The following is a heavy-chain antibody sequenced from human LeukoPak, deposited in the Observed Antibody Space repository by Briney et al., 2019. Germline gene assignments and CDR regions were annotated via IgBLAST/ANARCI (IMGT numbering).Heavy chain of an antibody. CDR3: ARETVPGSGYDY. Sequence: PSQTLSLTCTVSGASISDAAYYWRWIRQHPGEGLEWIGYIYYSGSTSYNPSLKSRVTISVDTSKNHFSLKLTSVTAADTAVYYCARETVPGSGYDYWGQGTLVTVSS. D-gene: IGHD3-22*01. CDR1: GASISDAAYY. CDR2: IYYSGST. J-gene: IGHJ4*02. V-gene: IGHV4-31*03.